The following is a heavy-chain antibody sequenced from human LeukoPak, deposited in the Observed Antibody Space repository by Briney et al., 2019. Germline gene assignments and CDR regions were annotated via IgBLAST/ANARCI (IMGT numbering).Heavy chain of an antibody. D-gene: IGHD3-10*01. Sequence: PSQTLSLTCTVSGGSISSGSYYWSWIRQPAGKGLEWIGRIYTSGSTNYNPSLKSRVTISVDTSKNQFSLKLSSVTAADTAVYYCAREDGINGSFDYRGQGTLVTVSS. V-gene: IGHV4-61*02. J-gene: IGHJ4*02. CDR2: IYTSGST. CDR1: GGSISSGSYY. CDR3: AREDGINGSFDY.